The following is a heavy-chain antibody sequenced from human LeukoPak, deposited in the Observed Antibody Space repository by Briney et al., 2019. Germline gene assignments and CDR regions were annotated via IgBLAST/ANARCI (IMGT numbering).Heavy chain of an antibody. D-gene: IGHD6-19*01. CDR3: AKDHHYSSGWYSYFDY. Sequence: AGGSLRLSCAASGFTFSSYGMHWVRQAPGKGLEWVAVIWYDGSNKYYADSVKGRFTISRDNSKNTLYLQMNSLRAEDTAVYYCAKDHHYSSGWYSYFDYWGQGTLVTVSS. CDR1: GFTFSSYG. V-gene: IGHV3-30*02. J-gene: IGHJ4*02. CDR2: IWYDGSNK.